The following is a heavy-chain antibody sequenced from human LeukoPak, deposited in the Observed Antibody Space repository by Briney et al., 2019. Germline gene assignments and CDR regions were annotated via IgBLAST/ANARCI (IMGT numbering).Heavy chain of an antibody. J-gene: IGHJ5*02. CDR3: ARVTSDWFDP. CDR2: IYTSGST. CDR1: GGSISSGSYY. D-gene: IGHD2-2*01. V-gene: IGHV4-61*02. Sequence: PSETLSLTCTVSGGSISSGSYYWIWIRQPAGKGLEWIGRIYTSGSTKYNPSLKSRVTISVDTSKNQFSLKLSSVTAADTAVYYCARVTSDWFDPWGQGTLVTVSS.